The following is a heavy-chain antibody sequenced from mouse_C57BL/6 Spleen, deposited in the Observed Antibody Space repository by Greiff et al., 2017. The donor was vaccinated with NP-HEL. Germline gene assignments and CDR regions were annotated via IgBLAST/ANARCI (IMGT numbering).Heavy chain of an antibody. J-gene: IGHJ3*01. Sequence: EVKLVESGGGLVKPGGSLKLSCAASGFTFSSYTMSWVRQTPEKRLEWVATISGGGGNTYYPDSVKGRFTISRDNAKNTLYLQMSSLRSEDTALYYCARQDYGSSYWFAYWGQRTLVTVSA. CDR3: ARQDYGSSYWFAY. D-gene: IGHD1-1*01. CDR2: ISGGGGNT. CDR1: GFTFSSYT. V-gene: IGHV5-9*01.